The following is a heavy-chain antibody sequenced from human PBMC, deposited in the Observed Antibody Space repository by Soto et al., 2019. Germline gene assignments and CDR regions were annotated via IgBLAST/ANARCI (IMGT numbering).Heavy chain of an antibody. CDR1: GFTFSSYS. CDR2: ISSRSTYI. V-gene: IGHV3-21*01. Sequence: EVHLVESGGGLVKPGGFLRLSCAASGFTFSSYSMNWVRQAPGKGLEWVSSISSRSTYIYYVDSVKGRFTISRDNAKNSLFLQMNSLRAEDTAVYYCAKDEPRVHYYMDVWGKGTTVTVSS. CDR3: AKDEPRVHYYMDV. J-gene: IGHJ6*03.